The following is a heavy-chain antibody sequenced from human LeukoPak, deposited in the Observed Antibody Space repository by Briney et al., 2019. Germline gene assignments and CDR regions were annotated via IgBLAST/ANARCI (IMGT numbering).Heavy chain of an antibody. CDR3: ARRGRYYYDSSGYTRGWFDP. V-gene: IGHV4-61*02. J-gene: IGHJ5*02. D-gene: IGHD3-22*01. Sequence: SETLSLTCTVSGGSISSGSYYWRWIRQPAGKGLEWIGRIYTSGNTNYNPSLKSRVTISVDTSKNQFSLKLSSVTAADTAVYYCARRGRYYYDSSGYTRGWFDPWGQGTLVTVSS. CDR2: IYTSGNT. CDR1: GGSISSGSYY.